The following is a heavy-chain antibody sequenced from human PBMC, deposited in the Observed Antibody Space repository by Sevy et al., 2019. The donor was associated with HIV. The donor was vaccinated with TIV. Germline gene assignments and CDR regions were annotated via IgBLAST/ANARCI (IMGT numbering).Heavy chain of an antibody. J-gene: IGHJ4*02. Sequence: SETLSLTCTVSGGSITSLYWNWIRQPPGKGLEWIANIYYNGHINYNPSLKSRVTLSIDTSKDQFSLRLSSVTAAATATYYCDGGNAGGRGYSWGQWPLVTVSS. CDR1: GGSITSLY. CDR2: IYYNGHI. D-gene: IGHD3-10*01. CDR3: DGGNAGGRGYS. V-gene: IGHV4-59*08.